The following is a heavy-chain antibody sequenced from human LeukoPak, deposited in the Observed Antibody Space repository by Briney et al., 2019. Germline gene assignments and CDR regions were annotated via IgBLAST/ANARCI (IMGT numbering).Heavy chain of an antibody. CDR3: AKDGSSWYGSDYFDY. CDR1: GFTFSSYA. D-gene: IGHD6-13*01. J-gene: IGHJ4*02. CDR2: ISGSGGST. Sequence: GGSLRLSCAASGFTFSSYAMSWVRQAPGKGLEWVSAISGSGGSTYYADSVKGRFTISRDNSKNTLYLQMSSLRAEDTAVYYCAKDGSSWYGSDYFDYWGQGTLVTVSS. V-gene: IGHV3-23*01.